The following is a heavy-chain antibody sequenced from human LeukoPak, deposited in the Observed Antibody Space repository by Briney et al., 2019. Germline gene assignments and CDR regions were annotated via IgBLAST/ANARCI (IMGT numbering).Heavy chain of an antibody. V-gene: IGHV3-53*01. CDR3: ARDGYYGSGSYSYY. D-gene: IGHD3-10*01. J-gene: IGHJ4*02. CDR1: GFTVSSNS. CDR2: IYSDNT. Sequence: PGGSLRLSCTVSGFTVSSNSMSWVRQAPGKGLEWVSFIYSDNTHYSDSVKGRFTISRDNAKNSLYLQMNSLRAEDTAVYYCARDGYYGSGSYSYYWGQGTLVTVSS.